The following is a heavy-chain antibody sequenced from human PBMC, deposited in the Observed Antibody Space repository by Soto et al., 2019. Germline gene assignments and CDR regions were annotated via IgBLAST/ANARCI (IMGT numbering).Heavy chain of an antibody. Sequence: PGVSLRLSCAASGFNFSKFAMPWVRRAPGKGLEWLAAVSGDGKSTYYADSANGRFPISRDNSRNTVSLLLTSLRVDDTALYYCCKTTSFYFDNYALLFSWGTGTLVPVSS. CDR1: GFNFSKFA. J-gene: IGHJ5*01. CDR3: CKTTSFYFDNYALLFS. V-gene: IGHV3-23*01. D-gene: IGHD3-22*01. CDR2: VSGDGKST.